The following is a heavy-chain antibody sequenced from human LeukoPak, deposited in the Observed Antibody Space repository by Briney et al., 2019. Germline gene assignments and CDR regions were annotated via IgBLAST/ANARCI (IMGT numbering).Heavy chain of an antibody. CDR1: GYTFTSYG. D-gene: IGHD3-9*01. CDR2: ISAYNGNT. CDR3: ARDSFEVLRYFDWLPNAFDI. J-gene: IGHJ3*02. Sequence: ASVKVSCKASGYTFTSYGISWVRQAPGQGLEWMGWISAYNGNTNYAQKLQGRVTMTTDTSTSTAYMELRSLRSDDTAVYYRARDSFEVLRYFDWLPNAFDIWGQGTMVTVSS. V-gene: IGHV1-18*01.